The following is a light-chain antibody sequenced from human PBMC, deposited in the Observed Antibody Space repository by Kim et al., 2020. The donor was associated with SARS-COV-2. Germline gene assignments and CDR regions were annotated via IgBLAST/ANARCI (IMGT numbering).Light chain of an antibody. CDR1: SVIIATND. J-gene: IGLJ3*02. Sequence: VPIPCPGTSVIIATNDMQRYQHHPGSGPTTVTYEDNQRPSGVPDRFSGSRDSSSNSASLTISGLKTEDEADYYCQSYDSSTHWVFGGGTQLTVL. CDR3: QSYDSSTHWV. CDR2: EDN. V-gene: IGLV6-57*02.